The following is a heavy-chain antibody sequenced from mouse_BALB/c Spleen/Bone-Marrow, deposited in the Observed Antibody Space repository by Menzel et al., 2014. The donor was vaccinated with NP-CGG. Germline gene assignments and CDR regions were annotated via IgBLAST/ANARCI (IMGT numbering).Heavy chain of an antibody. CDR3: ARRYYGYWYFDV. J-gene: IGHJ1*01. CDR2: IFSGGST. V-gene: IGHV5-6-5*01. D-gene: IGHD1-1*01. CDR1: GFTFSTYA. Sequence: DVKLVESGGGLVKPGGSLKLSCAASGFTFSTYAMSWVRQTPEKRLEWVASIFSGGSTYYPDSVKGRFTISRDNARNILYLQMNSLRSEDTAMYYCARRYYGYWYFDVWGAGTTVTGSS.